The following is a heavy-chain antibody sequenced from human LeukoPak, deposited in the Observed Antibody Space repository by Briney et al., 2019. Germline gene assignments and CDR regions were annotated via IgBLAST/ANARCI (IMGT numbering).Heavy chain of an antibody. D-gene: IGHD2-8*01. CDR3: ARDGVRGYCTN. J-gene: IGHJ4*02. CDR2: ISAYNGNT. V-gene: IGHV1-18*01. Sequence: ASVKVSCKASRYSFTSYGIAWVRQAPGQGLEWMGWISAYNGNTKYAQKLQGRVTMTTDTSTSTAYMELRSLRSDDTAVYYCARDGVRGYCTNWGQGTLVIVSS. CDR1: RYSFTSYG.